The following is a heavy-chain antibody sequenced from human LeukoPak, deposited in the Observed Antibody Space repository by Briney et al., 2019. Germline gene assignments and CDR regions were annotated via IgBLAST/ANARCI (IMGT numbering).Heavy chain of an antibody. Sequence: SQTLSLTCTVSGGSISSGGYYWSWIRQHPGKGLEWIGYIYYSGSTYYNPSLKSRVTISVDTSKNQFSLKLSSVTAADTAVYYCARSRIVVVPAAIPRYYYYYMDVWGKGTTVTVSS. D-gene: IGHD2-2*01. CDR1: GGSISSGGYY. J-gene: IGHJ6*03. CDR2: IYYSGST. CDR3: ARSRIVVVPAAIPRYYYYYMDV. V-gene: IGHV4-31*03.